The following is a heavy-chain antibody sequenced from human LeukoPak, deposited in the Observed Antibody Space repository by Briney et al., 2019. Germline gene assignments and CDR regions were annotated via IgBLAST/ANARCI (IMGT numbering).Heavy chain of an antibody. Sequence: PGGSLRLSCAASGLTFSSYEMNWVRQAPGKGLEWVSYISSSGSTIYYADSVKGRFTISRDNAKNSLYLQMNSLRAEDTAVYYCAGDFGSYYGSAFDIWGQGTMVTVSS. J-gene: IGHJ3*02. V-gene: IGHV3-48*03. D-gene: IGHD1-26*01. CDR1: GLTFSSYE. CDR3: AGDFGSYYGSAFDI. CDR2: ISSSGSTI.